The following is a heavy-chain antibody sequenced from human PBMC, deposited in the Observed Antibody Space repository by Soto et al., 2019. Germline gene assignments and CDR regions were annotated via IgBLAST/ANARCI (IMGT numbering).Heavy chain of an antibody. Sequence: GGSLRLSCAASGSTFSSYWMSWVRQAPGKGLEWVANIKQDGSEKYYVDSVKGRFTISRDNAKNSLYLQMNSLRAEDTAVYYCARGRTGYSYARYWGQGTLVTVSS. J-gene: IGHJ4*02. V-gene: IGHV3-7*03. CDR1: GSTFSSYW. D-gene: IGHD5-18*01. CDR2: IKQDGSEK. CDR3: ARGRTGYSYARY.